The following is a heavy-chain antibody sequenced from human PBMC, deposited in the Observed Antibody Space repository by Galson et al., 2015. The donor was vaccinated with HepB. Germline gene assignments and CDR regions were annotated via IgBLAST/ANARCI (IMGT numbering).Heavy chain of an antibody. D-gene: IGHD1-1*01. CDR2: IWYDGSNK. J-gene: IGHJ4*02. CDR1: GFTFSSYG. CDR3: ARRGTSKYFDY. V-gene: IGHV3-33*03. Sequence: SLRLSCAASGFTFSSYGMHWVRQAPGKGLEWVAVIWYDGSNKYYADSVKGRFTISRDNAQNSLYLQINSLRAEDTAVYYCARRGTSKYFDYWGQGTLITVSS.